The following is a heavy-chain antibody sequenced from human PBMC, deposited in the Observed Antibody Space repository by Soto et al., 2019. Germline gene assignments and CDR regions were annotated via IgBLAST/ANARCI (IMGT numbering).Heavy chain of an antibody. Sequence: GASVKVSCKASGYTFTGYYMHWVRQAPGQGLEWMGWISAYNGNTNYAQKLQGRVTMTTDTSTSTACMELRSLRSDDTAVYYCARDLRYSPHYYMDVWGKGTTVTVSS. V-gene: IGHV1-18*04. D-gene: IGHD1-1*01. J-gene: IGHJ6*03. CDR1: GYTFTGYY. CDR3: ARDLRYSPHYYMDV. CDR2: ISAYNGNT.